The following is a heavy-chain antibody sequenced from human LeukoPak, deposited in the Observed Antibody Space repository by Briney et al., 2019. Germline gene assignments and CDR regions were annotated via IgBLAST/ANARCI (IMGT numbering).Heavy chain of an antibody. CDR2: INPNSGGT. CDR1: GYTFTGYY. Sequence: GASVKVSCKASGYTFTGYYMHWVRQAPGRGLEWMGWINPNSGGTNYAQKFQGRVTMTRDTSISTAYMELSRLRSDDTAVYYCARDRSLTGSSLDYWGQGTLVTVSS. J-gene: IGHJ4*02. D-gene: IGHD3-9*01. V-gene: IGHV1-2*02. CDR3: ARDRSLTGSSLDY.